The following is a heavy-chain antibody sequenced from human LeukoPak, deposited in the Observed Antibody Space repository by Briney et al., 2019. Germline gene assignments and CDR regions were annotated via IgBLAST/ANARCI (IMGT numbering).Heavy chain of an antibody. J-gene: IGHJ4*02. V-gene: IGHV3-48*04. CDR2: IGTTSGAI. CDR1: GFTFNAFG. Sequence: GGSLRLSCAASGFTFNAFGMNWVRQAPGKGLEWVSYIGTTSGAIYYADSVKGRFTISRDNAKNSLYLQMNSLRAEDTAVYYCAREEEIYYDFWSGYYELGIDYWGQGTLVTVSS. CDR3: AREEEIYYDFWSGYYELGIDY. D-gene: IGHD3-3*01.